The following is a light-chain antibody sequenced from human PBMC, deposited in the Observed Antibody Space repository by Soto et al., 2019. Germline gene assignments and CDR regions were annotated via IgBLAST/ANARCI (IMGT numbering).Light chain of an antibody. V-gene: IGLV6-57*04. CDR2: EDN. CDR1: SGSIASNY. J-gene: IGLJ6*01. CDR3: QSYDSSNNV. Sequence: NFMLTQPHSVSESPGKTVTISCTHSSGSIASNYVQWYQQRPGSAPTTVIYEDNQRPSGVPDRFSGSIDSSSNSASLTISGLKTEDEADYYCQSYDSSNNVFGSGTQLTVL.